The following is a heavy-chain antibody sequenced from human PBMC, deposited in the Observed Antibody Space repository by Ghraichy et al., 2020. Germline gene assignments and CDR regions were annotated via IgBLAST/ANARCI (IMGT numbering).Heavy chain of an antibody. D-gene: IGHD2-15*01. CDR1: GFTFSSYA. Sequence: GESLNISCAASGFTFSSYAMSWVRQAPGKGLEWVSAISGSGGSTYYADSVKGRFTISRDNSKNTLYLQMNSLRAEDTAVYYCAKHPVTRVALAFDIWGQGTMVTVSS. J-gene: IGHJ3*02. CDR3: AKHPVTRVALAFDI. CDR2: ISGSGGST. V-gene: IGHV3-23*01.